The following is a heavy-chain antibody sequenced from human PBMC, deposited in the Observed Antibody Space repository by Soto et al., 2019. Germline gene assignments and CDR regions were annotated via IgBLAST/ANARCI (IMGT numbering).Heavy chain of an antibody. V-gene: IGHV4-59*01. J-gene: IGHJ4*02. CDR1: GGSISSYY. CDR3: AREYYDILTGYPRFDY. Sequence: PSETLSLTCTVSGGSISSYYCSWIRQPPGKGLEWIGYIYYSGSTNYNPSLKSRVTISVDTSKNQFSLKLSSVTAADTAVYYCAREYYDILTGYPRFDYWGQGTLVTVSS. CDR2: IYYSGST. D-gene: IGHD3-9*01.